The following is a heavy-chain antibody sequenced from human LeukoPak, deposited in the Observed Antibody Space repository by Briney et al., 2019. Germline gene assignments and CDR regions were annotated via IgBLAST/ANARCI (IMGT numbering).Heavy chain of an antibody. V-gene: IGHV1-3*04. CDR1: GYTFTGFA. Sequence: ASVKVSCEASGYTFTGFAVHWVRQAPGQRPEWMGWMNIGNGNTKYSQKFQDRITVIRDTSANTVYMELSSLRSEDTAVYYCARSEILDYYYGSGRYFDYWGQGSLVTVSS. CDR2: MNIGNGNT. CDR3: ARSEILDYYYGSGRYFDY. J-gene: IGHJ4*02. D-gene: IGHD3-10*01.